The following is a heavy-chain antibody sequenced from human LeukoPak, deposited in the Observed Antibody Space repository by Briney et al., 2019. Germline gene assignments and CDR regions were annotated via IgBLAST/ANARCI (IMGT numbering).Heavy chain of an antibody. Sequence: SETLSLTCAVSGGSISSGGYSWSWIRQPPGKGLEWIGYIYHRGSTYYNPSLKSRVTISVDRSKNQFSLKLSSVTAADTAVYYCARRLSDGMDVWGQGTTVAVSS. CDR2: IYHRGST. CDR3: ARRLSDGMDV. V-gene: IGHV4-30-2*01. J-gene: IGHJ6*02. D-gene: IGHD2/OR15-2a*01. CDR1: GGSISSGGYS.